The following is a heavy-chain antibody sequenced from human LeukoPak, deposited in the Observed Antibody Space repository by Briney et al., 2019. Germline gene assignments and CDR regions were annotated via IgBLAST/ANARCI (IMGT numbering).Heavy chain of an antibody. Sequence: PPETLSLTCAVYGGSFSYYYWSWIRQPPGKTLEWIGEINHSGSTNYNPSLKSRVTISVDTSKNQFSLKLSSVTAADTAVYYCAIRKYYDILTGYRKIPTSGFDPWGQGTLVTVSS. CDR1: GGSFSYYY. CDR2: INHSGST. CDR3: AIRKYYDILTGYRKIPTSGFDP. V-gene: IGHV4-34*01. J-gene: IGHJ5*02. D-gene: IGHD3-9*01.